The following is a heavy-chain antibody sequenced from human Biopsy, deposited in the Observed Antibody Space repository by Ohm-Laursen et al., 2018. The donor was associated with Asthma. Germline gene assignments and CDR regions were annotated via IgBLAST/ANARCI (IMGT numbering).Heavy chain of an antibody. CDR3: SRDFTIGSGSPFHF. CDR2: ISSLSRYI. Sequence: SLRLSCAAPGFDLRDYTMNWVRQAPGKGLEWVASISSLSRYIYHATSLRGRFTISRDSAKRSLYLQMDSLRGDDTAVYYCSRDFTIGSGSPFHFWGRGTLVTVSS. V-gene: IGHV3-21*01. CDR1: GFDLRDYT. D-gene: IGHD3-10*01. J-gene: IGHJ4*02.